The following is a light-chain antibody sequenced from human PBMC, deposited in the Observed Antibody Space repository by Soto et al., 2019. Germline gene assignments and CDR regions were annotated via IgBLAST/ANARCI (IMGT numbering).Light chain of an antibody. CDR1: SSDLGGYNY. CDR3: SSSTTTRNTLM. J-gene: IGLJ3*02. Sequence: QSALTQPASVSGSPGQSITISCTGTSSDLGGYNYVSWYQYHPGKAPKLMIYDVSNRPSGISNRFSGSKSGNTASLTISGGQAADEADDYCSSSTTTRNTLMFGGGTKLTVL. V-gene: IGLV2-14*01. CDR2: DVS.